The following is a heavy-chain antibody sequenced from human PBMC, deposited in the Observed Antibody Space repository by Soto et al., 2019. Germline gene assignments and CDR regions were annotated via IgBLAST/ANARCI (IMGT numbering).Heavy chain of an antibody. J-gene: IGHJ6*02. V-gene: IGHV1-3*01. Sequence: ASVKVSCKASGYTFTSYAMHWVRQAPGQRLEWRGWINAGNGNTKYSQKFQGRVTITRDTSASTAYMELSSLRSEDTAVYYCARGPYSSSWYHYYYGMDVWGQGTTVTVS. D-gene: IGHD6-13*01. CDR3: ARGPYSSSWYHYYYGMDV. CDR2: INAGNGNT. CDR1: GYTFTSYA.